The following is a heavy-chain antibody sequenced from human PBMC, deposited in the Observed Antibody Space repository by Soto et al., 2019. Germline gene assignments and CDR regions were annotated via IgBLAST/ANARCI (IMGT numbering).Heavy chain of an antibody. CDR1: GDAFASYE. D-gene: IGHD2-15*01. Sequence: GASVAVCWTASGDAFASYEINWVRQAPGQGLEWMGWMNPNSGNTGYAQKFQGRVTMTRNTSISTAYMELSSLRSEDTAVYYCARGARDIVVVVAATPANDAFDIWGQGTMVTVSS. CDR2: MNPNSGNT. V-gene: IGHV1-8*01. J-gene: IGHJ3*02. CDR3: ARGARDIVVVVAATPANDAFDI.